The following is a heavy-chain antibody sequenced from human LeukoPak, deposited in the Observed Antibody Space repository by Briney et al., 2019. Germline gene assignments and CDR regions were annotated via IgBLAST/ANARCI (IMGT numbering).Heavy chain of an antibody. CDR1: GFTFSSYA. D-gene: IGHD1-26*01. CDR2: ISGNGDYI. Sequence: GGSLRLSCAAPGFTFSSYAISWVRQAPGKGLEWVSTISGNGDYIYYADSVKGRFTISRDNSKNTLYLQMNSLRAEDTAIYYCAKYGMTSRSYFDYWGRGTLVTVSS. V-gene: IGHV3-23*01. J-gene: IGHJ4*02. CDR3: AKYGMTSRSYFDY.